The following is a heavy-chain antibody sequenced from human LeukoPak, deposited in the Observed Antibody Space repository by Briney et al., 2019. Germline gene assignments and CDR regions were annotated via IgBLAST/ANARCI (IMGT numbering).Heavy chain of an antibody. V-gene: IGHV3-30*04. Sequence: GGSLRLSCAASGFTFSSYAMHWVRQAPGKGLEWVALISYDGSNKYYADSVKGRFTISRDNAKNTLYLQMNSLRAEDTAVYYCARDDYGGRGEFDYWGQGTLVTVSS. CDR2: ISYDGSNK. J-gene: IGHJ4*02. CDR1: GFTFSSYA. CDR3: ARDDYGGRGEFDY. D-gene: IGHD4-23*01.